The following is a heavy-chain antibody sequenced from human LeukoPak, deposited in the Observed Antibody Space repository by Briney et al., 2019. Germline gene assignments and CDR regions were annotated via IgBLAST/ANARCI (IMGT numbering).Heavy chain of an antibody. CDR3: ARGRGYSYGIYFDY. J-gene: IGHJ4*02. CDR2: IKQDVSEK. CDR1: GFTFSSYW. V-gene: IGHV3-7*01. Sequence: GGSLRLSCAASGFTFSSYWMSWVRQAPGKGLEWVANIKQDVSEKYYVDSVKGRITISRDNAKNSLYLQMNSLRAEDTAVYYCARGRGYSYGIYFDYWGQGTLVTVSS. D-gene: IGHD5-18*01.